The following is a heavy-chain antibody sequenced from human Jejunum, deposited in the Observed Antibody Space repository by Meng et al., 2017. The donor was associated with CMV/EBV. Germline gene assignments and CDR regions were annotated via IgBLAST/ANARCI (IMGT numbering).Heavy chain of an antibody. CDR1: GFTFSSDS. D-gene: IGHD1-26*01. CDR3: VRDILRVGITYYFDY. CDR2: ISSSSSYI. V-gene: IGHV3-21*01. Sequence: GFTFSSDSMNWVRQAPGKGLEWVSSISSSSSYIYHADSVKGRFTISRDNAKNSLYLQINSLRVEDTAVYYCVRDILRVGITYYFDYWGQGTLVTVSS. J-gene: IGHJ4*02.